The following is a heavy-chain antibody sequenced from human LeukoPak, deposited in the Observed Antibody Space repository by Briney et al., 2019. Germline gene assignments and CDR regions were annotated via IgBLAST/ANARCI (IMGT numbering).Heavy chain of an antibody. Sequence: PGGSLRLSCAVSGITLSNYAMSWVRQAPGKGLEWVAGISDSGGRTNYADSVKGRFTISRDNPKNTLYLQMNSLRAEDTAVYFCAKRGVVIRVILVGFHKEAYYFDSWGQGALDTVSS. CDR1: GITLSNYA. CDR3: AKRGVVIRVILVGFHKEAYYFDS. V-gene: IGHV3-23*01. D-gene: IGHD3-10*01. CDR2: ISDSGGRT. J-gene: IGHJ4*02.